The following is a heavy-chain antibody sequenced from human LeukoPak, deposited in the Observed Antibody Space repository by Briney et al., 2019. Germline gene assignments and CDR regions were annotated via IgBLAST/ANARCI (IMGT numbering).Heavy chain of an antibody. Sequence: PSQTLSLTCTVSGGSISSGDYYWSWIRQPPGKGLEWIGYIYHSGSTYYNPSLKSRVTISVDRSKNQFSLKLSSVTAADTAIYYCARGLGDYNTDWFPVSGYWGQGTPVTVSS. CDR1: GGSISSGDYY. CDR2: IYHSGST. V-gene: IGHV4-30-2*01. J-gene: IGHJ4*02. D-gene: IGHD3-9*01. CDR3: ARGLGDYNTDWFPVSGY.